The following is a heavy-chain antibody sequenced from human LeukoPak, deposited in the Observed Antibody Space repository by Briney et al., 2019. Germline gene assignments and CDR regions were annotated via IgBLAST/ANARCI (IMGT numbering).Heavy chain of an antibody. J-gene: IGHJ5*02. Sequence: SETLSLTCAVYGGSFSGYYWSWIRQPPGKGLEWIGEINHSGSTNYNPSLKSRVTISVDTSKNLFSLKLSSVTAADTAVYYCARGRGRYCSSTSCYAGWFDPWGQGTLVTVSS. V-gene: IGHV4-34*01. CDR1: GGSFSGYY. CDR2: INHSGST. D-gene: IGHD2-2*01. CDR3: ARGRGRYCSSTSCYAGWFDP.